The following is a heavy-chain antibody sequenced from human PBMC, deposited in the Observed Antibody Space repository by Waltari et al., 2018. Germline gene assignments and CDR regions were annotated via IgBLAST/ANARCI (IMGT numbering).Heavy chain of an antibody. Sequence: QVQLQESGPGLVKPSETLSLTCTVSGSSISSYYWSWIRQPPGKGLEWIGYIYYSGSTNYNPSLKSRVTISVDTSKNQFSLKLSSVTAADTAVYYCAREGDDILTGYSLFDYWGQGTLVTVSS. D-gene: IGHD3-9*01. J-gene: IGHJ4*02. V-gene: IGHV4-59*01. CDR2: IYYSGST. CDR3: AREGDDILTGYSLFDY. CDR1: GSSISSYY.